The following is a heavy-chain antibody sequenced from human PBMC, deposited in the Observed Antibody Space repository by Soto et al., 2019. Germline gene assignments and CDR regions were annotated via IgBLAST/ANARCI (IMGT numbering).Heavy chain of an antibody. V-gene: IGHV3-23*01. D-gene: IGHD3-9*01. CDR3: ARGALSSTGLDN. CDR2: INNSGGGT. CDR1: GLTFSTYA. J-gene: IGHJ4*02. Sequence: EVQLLESGGGLVQPGGSLRLSCAASGLTFSTYAMTWVRQAPGKGLQWVSSINNSGGGTYFADSVMGRFSISRDNSKNTLYLQMNGLRAEDTAVYYCARGALSSTGLDNWGQGTLVTVSS.